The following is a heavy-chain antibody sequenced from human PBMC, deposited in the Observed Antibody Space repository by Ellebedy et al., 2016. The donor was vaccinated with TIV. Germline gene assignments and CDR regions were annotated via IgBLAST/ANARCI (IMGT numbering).Heavy chain of an antibody. CDR3: ARLMEVATVVFYYGMDV. J-gene: IGHJ6*02. CDR1: GFTFSQYA. V-gene: IGHV3-30*09. Sequence: GGSLRLSXAASGFTFSQYAMHWVRQAPGKGLEWVAVMSYNGRSKYYARSVQGRFAISRDNSRNSLFLQMNSLRGEDTAVYYCARLMEVATVVFYYGMDVWGQGTTVTVSS. D-gene: IGHD2-8*01. CDR2: MSYNGRSK.